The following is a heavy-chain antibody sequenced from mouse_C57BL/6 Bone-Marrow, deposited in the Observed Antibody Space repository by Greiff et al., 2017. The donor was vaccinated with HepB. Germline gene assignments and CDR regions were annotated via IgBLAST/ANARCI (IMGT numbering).Heavy chain of an antibody. Sequence: VQLQQSGTVLARPGASVKMSCKTSGYTFTSYWMHWVKQRPGQGLEWIGAIYPGNSETSYNQKFKGKAKLTAVTSASTAYKEISSWTNEASAVYYCTGDYYGSSPHDFDYWGQGTTLTVSS. J-gene: IGHJ2*01. CDR3: TGDYYGSSPHDFDY. D-gene: IGHD1-1*01. CDR2: IYPGNSET. V-gene: IGHV1-5*01. CDR1: GYTFTSYW.